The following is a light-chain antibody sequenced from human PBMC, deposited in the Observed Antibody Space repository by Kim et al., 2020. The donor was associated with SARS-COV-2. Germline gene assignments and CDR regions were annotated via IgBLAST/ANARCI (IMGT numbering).Light chain of an antibody. CDR1: QSVSSSY. CDR2: GTS. J-gene: IGKJ4*01. V-gene: IGKV3-20*01. CDR3: HQSGGF. Sequence: EILLTQSPGTLSLSPGERATLSCRASQSVSSSYLAWYQQKPGQPPRLLIYGTSSRATGIPDRFRGSGSGTDFTLTINRLEPEDFALYYCHQSGGFFGGGTKMDIK.